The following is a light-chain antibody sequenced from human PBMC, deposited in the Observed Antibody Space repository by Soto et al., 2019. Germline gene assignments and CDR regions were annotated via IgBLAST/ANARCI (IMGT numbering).Light chain of an antibody. CDR1: QNVNTN. J-gene: IGKJ3*01. CDR3: QQYTDCPPEGN. Sequence: EIVLTQSPATLSVSPGAGATLSCGASQNVNTNLAWYPQRPGQAPRLLIYRATTRATGIPARFSCSGSGTEFALTITNLQSEDISIYYCQQYTDCPPEGNFGTGNRVEIK. CDR2: RAT. V-gene: IGKV3-15*01.